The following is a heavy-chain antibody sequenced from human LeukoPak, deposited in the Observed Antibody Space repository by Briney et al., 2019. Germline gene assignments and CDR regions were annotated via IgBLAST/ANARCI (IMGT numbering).Heavy chain of an antibody. CDR2: INHSGST. V-gene: IGHV4-34*01. Sequence: SETLSLTCAVYGGSFSGYYWSWIRQPPGKGLEWIGEINHSGSTNYNPPLKSRVTISVDTSRNQFSLKLSSVTAADTAVYYCARTLDGAGGYFDYWGQGTLVTVSS. CDR3: ARTLDGAGGYFDY. D-gene: IGHD1-26*01. J-gene: IGHJ4*02. CDR1: GGSFSGYY.